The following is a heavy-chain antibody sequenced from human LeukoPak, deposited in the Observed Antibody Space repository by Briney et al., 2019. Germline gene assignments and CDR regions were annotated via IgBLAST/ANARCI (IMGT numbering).Heavy chain of an antibody. J-gene: IGHJ3*02. CDR3: ARDRYSNYGPGPFDI. V-gene: IGHV3-48*01. CDR1: GFTFSSYS. D-gene: IGHD4-11*01. CDR2: ISSSSSTI. Sequence: GXSLRLSCAASGFTFSSYSMNWVRQAPGKGLEWVSYISSSSSTIYYADSVKGRFTISRDNDKNSLYLQMNSLRAEDTAVYCCARDRYSNYGPGPFDIWGQGTMVTVSS.